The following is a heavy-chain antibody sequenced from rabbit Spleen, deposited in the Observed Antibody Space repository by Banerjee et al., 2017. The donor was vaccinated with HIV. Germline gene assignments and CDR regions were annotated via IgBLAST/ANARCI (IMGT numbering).Heavy chain of an antibody. Sequence: EESGGGLVKPGGTLTLTCKASGFSLFSYWMCWVRQAPGKGLDLIGCIYAGDGNTDYTNWVNGRFTISKTSSTVDLKMTSLTAADTATYFCARDKELDIWGYEFDLWGLGTLVTVS. CDR2: IYAGDGNT. CDR3: ARDKELDIWGYEFDL. J-gene: IGHJ4*01. CDR1: GFSLFSYW. D-gene: IGHD3-1*01. V-gene: IGHV1S42*01.